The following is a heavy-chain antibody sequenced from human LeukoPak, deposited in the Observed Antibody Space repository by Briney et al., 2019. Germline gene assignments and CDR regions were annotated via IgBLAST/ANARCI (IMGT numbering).Heavy chain of an antibody. Sequence: SVKVSCKASGGTFSSYAISWVRQAPGQGLEWMGRIIPIFGTANYTQKFQGRVTITTDESTSTAYMELSSLRSEDTAVYYCARDVRGYSYGYGYYFDYWGQGTLVTVSS. V-gene: IGHV1-69*05. D-gene: IGHD5-18*01. CDR2: IIPIFGTA. CDR3: ARDVRGYSYGYGYYFDY. J-gene: IGHJ4*02. CDR1: GGTFSSYA.